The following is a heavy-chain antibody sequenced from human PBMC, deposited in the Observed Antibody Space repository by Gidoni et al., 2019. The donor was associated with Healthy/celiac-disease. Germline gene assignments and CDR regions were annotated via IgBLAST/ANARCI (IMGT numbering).Heavy chain of an antibody. Sequence: EVQLVESGGGLVQPGRSLRLSCAASGFTFDDYAMHWVRQAPGKGLEWVSGISWNSGSIGYADSVKGRFTISRDNAKNSLYLQMNSLRAEDTALYYCAKDGSFGPLYYGMDVWGQGTTVTVSS. CDR3: AKDGSFGPLYYGMDV. D-gene: IGHD3-16*01. CDR1: GFTFDDYA. CDR2: ISWNSGSI. V-gene: IGHV3-9*01. J-gene: IGHJ6*02.